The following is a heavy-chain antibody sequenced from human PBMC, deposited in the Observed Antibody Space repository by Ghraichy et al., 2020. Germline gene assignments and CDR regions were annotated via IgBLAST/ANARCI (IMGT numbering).Heavy chain of an antibody. CDR3: ARVRVSATRGAFDI. CDR2: INTSGTT. V-gene: IGHV4-4*07. CDR1: GGSMGNFY. Sequence: SETLSLTCTVSGGSMGNFYWGWIRQSAGKGLEWIGRINTSGTTNYNPSLKSRVTMAVDTSKNQFSLRLSSVTAADTAVYYCARVRVSATRGAFDIWGQGTIVTVS. J-gene: IGHJ3*02. D-gene: IGHD1-26*01.